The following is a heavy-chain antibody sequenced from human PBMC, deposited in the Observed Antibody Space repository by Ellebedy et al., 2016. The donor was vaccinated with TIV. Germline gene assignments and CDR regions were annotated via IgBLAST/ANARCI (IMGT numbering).Heavy chain of an antibody. CDR2: IKQDGSEK. Sequence: GESLKISXAASGFTFSSYWMCWVRQAPGKGLEWVANIKQDGSEKYYVDSVMGRFTISRDNAKNSLYLQMNSLRAEDTAVYYCARDQGVVADAFDIWGQGTMVTVSS. J-gene: IGHJ3*02. CDR1: GFTFSSYW. CDR3: ARDQGVVADAFDI. V-gene: IGHV3-7*03. D-gene: IGHD2-15*01.